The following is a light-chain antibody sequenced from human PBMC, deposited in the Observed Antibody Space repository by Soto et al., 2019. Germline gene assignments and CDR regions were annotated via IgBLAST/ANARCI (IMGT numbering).Light chain of an antibody. Sequence: EIVLTQSPATLSLSAGARATLSCRASQSVSSYLAWYQQKPGQAPRLLIYDASNRATGIPARFSGSESGTDFTLTISSLEPEEFAVYYCQQYGSSPRTFGQGTKVDIK. CDR1: QSVSSY. V-gene: IGKV3-11*01. CDR2: DAS. J-gene: IGKJ1*01. CDR3: QQYGSSPRT.